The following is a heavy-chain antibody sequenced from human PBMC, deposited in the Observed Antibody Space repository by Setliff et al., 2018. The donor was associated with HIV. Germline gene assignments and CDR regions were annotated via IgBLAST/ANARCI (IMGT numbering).Heavy chain of an antibody. V-gene: IGHV4-39*07. CDR3: ARGGTVSADFDS. D-gene: IGHD6-19*01. CDR2: IYYSGRT. Sequence: SETLSLTCAVSGDSITSRNYHWDWVRQPPGKGLEWIGYIYYSGRTFYNPSLKSRLAISVDTSKNQFSLRLNSVTAADTAVYFCARGGTVSADFDSWGQGTLVTVSS. CDR1: GDSITSRNYH. J-gene: IGHJ4*02.